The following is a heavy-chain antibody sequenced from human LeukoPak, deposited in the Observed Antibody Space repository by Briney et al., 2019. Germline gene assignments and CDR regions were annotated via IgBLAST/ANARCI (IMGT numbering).Heavy chain of an antibody. CDR1: GYTFTSYG. J-gene: IGHJ4*02. CDR2: ISAYNGNT. Sequence: ASVKVSCTASGYTFTSYGISWVRQAPGQGLEWMGWISAYNGNTNYAQKLQGRVTMTTDTSTSTAYMELRSLRSDDTAVYYCARAGITMIVVEESDYWGQGTLVTVSS. D-gene: IGHD3-22*01. V-gene: IGHV1-18*01. CDR3: ARAGITMIVVEESDY.